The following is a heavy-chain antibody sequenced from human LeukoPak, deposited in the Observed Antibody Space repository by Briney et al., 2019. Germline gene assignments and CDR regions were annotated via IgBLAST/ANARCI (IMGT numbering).Heavy chain of an antibody. CDR2: IYYSGST. Sequence: SETLSLTCTVSGGSISSHYWSWIRQPPGKGLEWIGYIYYSGSTNYNPSLKSRVTISVDTSKNQFSLKLSSVTAADTAVYYCARGRHPRIFGVVSHFDYWGQGTLVTVSS. CDR3: ARGRHPRIFGVVSHFDY. D-gene: IGHD3-3*01. CDR1: GGSISSHY. V-gene: IGHV4-59*11. J-gene: IGHJ4*02.